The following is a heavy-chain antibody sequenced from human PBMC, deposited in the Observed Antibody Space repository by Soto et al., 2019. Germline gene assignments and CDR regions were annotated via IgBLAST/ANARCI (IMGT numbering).Heavy chain of an antibody. CDR2: IFHSGST. CDR3: SRVDDCSGGSCYSRAFDY. Sequence: PSETLSLTCTVSGDSLNSGDYYWSWVRQPPGKGLEWIGYIFHSGSTHYNPSLKSRLAMSVDTSKNQFSLELRSVTAADTAVYYCSRVDDCSGGSCYSRAFDYWGQGTLVTVSS. V-gene: IGHV4-30-4*01. CDR1: GDSLNSGDYY. D-gene: IGHD2-15*01. J-gene: IGHJ4*02.